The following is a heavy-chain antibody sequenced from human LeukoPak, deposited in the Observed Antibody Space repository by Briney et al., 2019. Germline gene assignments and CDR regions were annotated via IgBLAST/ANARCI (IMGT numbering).Heavy chain of an antibody. CDR2: INHSGST. CDR1: GGSTSSYY. CDR3: ARRMVRGVIAH. Sequence: PSETLSLTCTVSGGSTSSYYWSWIRQPPGKGLEWIGEINHSGSTNYNPSLKSRVTISVDTSKNQFSLKLSSVTAADTAVYYCARRMVRGVIAHWGQGTLVTVSS. V-gene: IGHV4-34*01. D-gene: IGHD3-10*01. J-gene: IGHJ5*02.